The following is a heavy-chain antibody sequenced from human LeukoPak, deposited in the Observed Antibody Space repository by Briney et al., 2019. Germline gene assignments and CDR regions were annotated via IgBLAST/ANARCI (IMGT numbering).Heavy chain of an antibody. CDR2: IKYDGSQT. CDR1: GFIFSSSW. D-gene: IGHD6-19*01. J-gene: IGHJ5*02. V-gene: IGHV3-7*01. Sequence: GGSLRLSCAASGFIFSSSWMSWVRQAAGKGLEWVANIKYDGSQTSYVDSVKGRFTISRDNAKNSLYLQMNSLRAEDTAVYYCARDPQWLVHIWLDPWGQGTLVTVSS. CDR3: ARDPQWLVHIWLDP.